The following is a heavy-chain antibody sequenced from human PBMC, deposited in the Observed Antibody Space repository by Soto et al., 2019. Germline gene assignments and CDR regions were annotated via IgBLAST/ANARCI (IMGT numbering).Heavy chain of an antibody. Sequence: QVQLVQSGAEVKKPGASVKVSCKASGYTFTSYYISWVRQAPGQGLEWMGWISAYNGNTNYAQKPQGRVTMTPDTSTSTAYMELTSLRSHNTAVYYCARDLPPVDYWGQGTLVTVSS. V-gene: IGHV1-18*01. CDR3: ARDLPPVDY. CDR2: ISAYNGNT. CDR1: GYTFTSYY. J-gene: IGHJ4*02.